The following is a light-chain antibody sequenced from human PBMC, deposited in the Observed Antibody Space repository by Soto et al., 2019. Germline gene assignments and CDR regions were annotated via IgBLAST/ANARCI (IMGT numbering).Light chain of an antibody. CDR2: ATS. J-gene: IGKJ1*01. CDR1: QSVSSK. CDR3: QQYDKWPGT. V-gene: IGKV3D-15*01. Sequence: EVLITQSPSTLSVSPGERATLSCRASQSVSSKLAWYQRKPGQAPRLLLYATSTRATGIPARFIGSGSGTEFTLTISSLQSEDFALYFCQQYDKWPGTFGQGTKVDIK.